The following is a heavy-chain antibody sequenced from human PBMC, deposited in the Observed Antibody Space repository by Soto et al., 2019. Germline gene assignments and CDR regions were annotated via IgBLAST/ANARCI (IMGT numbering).Heavy chain of an antibody. CDR1: GFSFRNYE. Sequence: PGGSLRLSCAASGFSFRNYEMNWVRQAPGKGLEWVSFITAGGDGTYYAGSVRGRFTVSRDNVKNSLHLEMHSLRVEDTAMDYCAKVRVGIDVDFDYGGQGALVPVSS. CDR3: AKVRVGIDVDFDY. V-gene: IGHV3-48*03. J-gene: IGHJ4*02. CDR2: ITAGGDGT. D-gene: IGHD2-21*01.